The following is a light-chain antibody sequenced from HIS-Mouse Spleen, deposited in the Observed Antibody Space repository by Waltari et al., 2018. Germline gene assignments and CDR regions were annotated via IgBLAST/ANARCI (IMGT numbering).Light chain of an antibody. Sequence: QSVLTQPPSASGTPGQRVTISCSVSSSNIGSNTVNWYQQLTGTAPKLLIYSNNQLPSGVPDRISVSKSGTSASLAIIGLQSEDEADYYCAAWDDSLNGVVFGGGTKLTVL. CDR1: SSNIGSNT. J-gene: IGLJ2*01. CDR2: SNN. CDR3: AAWDDSLNGVV. V-gene: IGLV1-44*01.